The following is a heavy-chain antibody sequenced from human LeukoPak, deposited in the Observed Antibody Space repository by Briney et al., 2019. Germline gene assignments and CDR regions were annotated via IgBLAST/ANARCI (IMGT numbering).Heavy chain of an antibody. CDR1: GGSFSGYY. CDR2: INHSGST. J-gene: IGHJ6*03. V-gene: IGHV4-34*01. D-gene: IGHD3-22*01. CDR3: ARGSGSLFSYYYYMDV. Sequence: SETLSLTCAVYGGSFSGYYWSWIRQPPGKGLEWIGEINHSGSTNYNPSLKSRVTISVDTSKNQFSLKLSSVTAADTAVYYCARGSGSLFSYYYYMDVWGKGTTVTVSS.